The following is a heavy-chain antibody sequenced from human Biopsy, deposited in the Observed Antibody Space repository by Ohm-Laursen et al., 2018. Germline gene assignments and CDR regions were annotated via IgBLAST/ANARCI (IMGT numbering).Heavy chain of an antibody. D-gene: IGHD4-17*01. Sequence: ASVKVSCKSSGYTFTTYGISWVRQAPGQGLEWMGWINTYSGDTNYGKKFHDRVIMTSDTSTSTAYLEQRSLRSDDTAVYYCARVYYPYVDYLKDVPLCGPWGQGTQVTASS. CDR1: GYTFTTYG. V-gene: IGHV1-18*01. J-gene: IGHJ5*02. CDR3: ARVYYPYVDYLKDVPLCGP. CDR2: INTYSGDT.